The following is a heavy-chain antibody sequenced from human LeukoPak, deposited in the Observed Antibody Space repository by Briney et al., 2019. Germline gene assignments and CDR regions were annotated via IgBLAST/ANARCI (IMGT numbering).Heavy chain of an antibody. D-gene: IGHD3-22*01. CDR1: GGSISSYY. Sequence: SETLSLTCTVSGGSISSYYWSWFRQPPGKGLEWIGYIYYSGSTNYNPSLKSRVTISVDTSKNQFSLKLSSVTAADTAVYYCARDGRISGYYYYTDAFDIWGQGTMVTVSS. J-gene: IGHJ3*02. CDR3: ARDGRISGYYYYTDAFDI. CDR2: IYYSGST. V-gene: IGHV4-59*01.